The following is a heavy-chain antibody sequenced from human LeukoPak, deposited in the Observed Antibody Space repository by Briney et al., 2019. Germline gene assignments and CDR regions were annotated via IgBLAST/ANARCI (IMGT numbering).Heavy chain of an antibody. CDR3: APDNSVEDTVWWFDP. D-gene: IGHD4-23*01. Sequence: GGSLRLSCAASGFTFSTYAMSWVRQAPGKGLEWVSAIGGSGGSTYYADSVKGRFTISRDNSKNTLYLQMNSLRAEDTAVYYCAPDNSVEDTVWWFDPWGQGTLVTVSS. CDR2: IGGSGGST. V-gene: IGHV3-23*01. J-gene: IGHJ5*02. CDR1: GFTFSTYA.